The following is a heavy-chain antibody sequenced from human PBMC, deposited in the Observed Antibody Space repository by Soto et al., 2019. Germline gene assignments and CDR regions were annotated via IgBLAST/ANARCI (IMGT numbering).Heavy chain of an antibody. D-gene: IGHD6-13*01. CDR1: GYTFTNYY. Sequence: QVQLMQSGAEVKKPGASVKVSCQASGYTFTNYYMHWVRQAPGQGLEWVGVINPSGGSTSYGRKLQGRGTMTRDTSTSTVYMELSSLRSEDTAVYYCTRARAAAGAAESYWGQGTLVTVSS. CDR2: INPSGGST. J-gene: IGHJ4*02. CDR3: TRARAAAGAAESY. V-gene: IGHV1-46*03.